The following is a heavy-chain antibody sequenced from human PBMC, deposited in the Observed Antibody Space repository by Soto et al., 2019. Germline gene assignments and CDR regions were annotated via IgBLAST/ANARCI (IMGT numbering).Heavy chain of an antibody. CDR2: ISSIGST. Sequence: PSEILSLTCTVSGGSISSGDYFWSWIRQSPGKGLEWIGYISSIGSTYYNPSLKSRVSVSRDTSKNQFSLKLSSVTTTDTAVYYCARGLVIRPYYYHGMDVWGQGTTVTVS. J-gene: IGHJ6*02. CDR1: GGSISSGDYF. CDR3: ARGLVIRPYYYHGMDV. D-gene: IGHD3-9*01. V-gene: IGHV4-30-4*01.